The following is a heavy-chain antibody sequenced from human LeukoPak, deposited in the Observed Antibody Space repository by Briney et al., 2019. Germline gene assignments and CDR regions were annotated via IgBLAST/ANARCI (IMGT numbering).Heavy chain of an antibody. CDR1: GFTFSSYS. V-gene: IGHV3-48*01. CDR2: ISSSSSTI. J-gene: IGHJ4*02. D-gene: IGHD5-12*01. CDR3: AKETRGSYSDY. Sequence: GGSLRLSCAASGFTFSSYSMNWVRQAPGKGLEWVSYISSSSSTIYYADSVKGRFTISRDNSKNTLYLQMNSPRAEDTAVYYCAKETRGSYSDYWGQGTLVTVSS.